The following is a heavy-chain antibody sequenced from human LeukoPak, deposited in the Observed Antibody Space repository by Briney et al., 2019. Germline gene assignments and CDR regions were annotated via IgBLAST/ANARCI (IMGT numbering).Heavy chain of an antibody. CDR3: ARQLYYYDSSDGFDI. D-gene: IGHD3-22*01. Sequence: PSETLSLTCTVSGGSISSYYWSWIRQPPGKGLEWIGYIYYSGSTNYNPSLKSRVTISVDTSKNQFSLKLSSVTAADTAVYYCARQLYYYDSSDGFDIWGQGTMVTVSS. V-gene: IGHV4-59*08. CDR1: GGSISSYY. CDR2: IYYSGST. J-gene: IGHJ3*02.